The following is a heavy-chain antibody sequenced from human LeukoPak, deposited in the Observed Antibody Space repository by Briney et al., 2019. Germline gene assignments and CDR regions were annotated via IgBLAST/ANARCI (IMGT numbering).Heavy chain of an antibody. CDR3: AKSGGLSIYYYYYGMDV. Sequence: GGSLRLSCAASGFTFSSYAMSWVRQAPGKGLEWVSAISGSGGSTYYADSVKGRFTISRDNSKNTLYLQMNSLRAEDTAVYYCAKSGGLSIYYYYYGMDVWGQGTTVTVSS. CDR1: GFTFSSYA. J-gene: IGHJ6*02. CDR2: ISGSGGST. D-gene: IGHD2-8*02. V-gene: IGHV3-23*01.